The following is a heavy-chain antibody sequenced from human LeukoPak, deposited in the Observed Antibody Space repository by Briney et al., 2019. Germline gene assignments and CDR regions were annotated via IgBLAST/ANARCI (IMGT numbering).Heavy chain of an antibody. CDR2: IIPIFGTA. CDR1: GGTFSSYA. D-gene: IGHD6-13*01. Sequence: ASVTVSCTASGGTFSSYAISWVRQAPGQGLEWMGGIIPIFGTANYAQKFQGRVTITTDESTSTAYMELSSLRSEDTAVYYCARASPSYSSSWYYYYYMDVWGKGTTVTVSS. V-gene: IGHV1-69*05. J-gene: IGHJ6*03. CDR3: ARASPSYSSSWYYYYYMDV.